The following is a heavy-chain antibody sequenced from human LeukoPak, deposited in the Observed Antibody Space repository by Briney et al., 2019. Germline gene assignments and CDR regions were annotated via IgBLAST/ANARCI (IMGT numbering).Heavy chain of an antibody. CDR3: ARELSSGWYGELDDY. D-gene: IGHD6-19*01. CDR1: GFTFSSYA. V-gene: IGHV3-30-3*01. Sequence: GGSLRLSCAASGFTFSSYAMHWVRQAPGKGLEWVAVISYDGSNKYYADSVKGRFTISRDNSKNTLYLQMNSLRAEDTAVYYCARELSSGWYGELDDYWGQGTLVTVSS. J-gene: IGHJ4*02. CDR2: ISYDGSNK.